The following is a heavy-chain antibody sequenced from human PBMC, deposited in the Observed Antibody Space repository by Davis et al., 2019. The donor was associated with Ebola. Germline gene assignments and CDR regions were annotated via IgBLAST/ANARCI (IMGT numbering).Heavy chain of an antibody. CDR3: ASFYCGRGSCYFDY. D-gene: IGHD2-21*01. Sequence: GGSLRLSCAASGFTFRTYGMHWVRQAPGKGLEWVAIIWHDGSNQYYGDSVKGRFSVSKENSKNSLFLQMNSLRAEDTAVYYCASFYCGRGSCYFDYWGQGALVTVSS. J-gene: IGHJ4*02. CDR1: GFTFRTYG. CDR2: IWHDGSNQ. V-gene: IGHV3-33*01.